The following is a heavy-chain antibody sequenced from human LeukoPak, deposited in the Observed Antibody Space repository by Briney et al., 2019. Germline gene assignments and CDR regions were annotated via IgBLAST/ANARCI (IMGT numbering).Heavy chain of an antibody. V-gene: IGHV5-51*01. D-gene: IGHD3-10*01. J-gene: IGHJ4*02. CDR2: IYPGDSDT. Sequence: GESLKISCKCSGYSFTSYWIGWVRQMPGKGLEWMGIIYPGDSDTGYSPSVQGQVTISADKSISTAYLQWSSLKASDTAMYYCARSQYYGSGSLGYWGQGTLVTVSS. CDR1: GYSFTSYW. CDR3: ARSQYYGSGSLGY.